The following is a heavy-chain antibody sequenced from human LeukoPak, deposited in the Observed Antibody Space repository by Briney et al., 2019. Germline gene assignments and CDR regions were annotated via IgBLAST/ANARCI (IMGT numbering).Heavy chain of an antibody. J-gene: IGHJ4*02. CDR3: ARDSGSGWQY. Sequence: ASVKVSCKASEYTFSVYHIHWVRQAPGQGLEWMGWINPNSGGTNYAQKFQGRVTMTRDTSISTAYMELSRLRSDDTAVYYCARDSGSGWQYWGQGTLVTVSS. D-gene: IGHD6-19*01. CDR2: INPNSGGT. V-gene: IGHV1-2*02. CDR1: EYTFSVYH.